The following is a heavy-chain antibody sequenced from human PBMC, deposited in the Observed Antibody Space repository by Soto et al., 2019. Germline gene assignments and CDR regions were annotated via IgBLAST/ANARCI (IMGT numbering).Heavy chain of an antibody. J-gene: IGHJ4*02. CDR1: GGSISSGGYY. CDR2: IYYSGST. V-gene: IGHV4-31*03. CDR3: ARDWMDYYDSSGYYYGGVFDY. D-gene: IGHD3-22*01. Sequence: SETLSLTCTVSGGSISSGGYYWSWIRQDPGKGLEWIGYIYYSGSTYYNPSLKSRVTISVDTSKNQFSLKLSSVTAADTAVYYCARDWMDYYDSSGYYYGGVFDYWGQGTLVTVS.